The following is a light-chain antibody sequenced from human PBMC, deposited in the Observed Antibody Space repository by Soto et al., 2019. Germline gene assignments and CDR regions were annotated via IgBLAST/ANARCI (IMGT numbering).Light chain of an antibody. CDR1: RSDVGGYNY. J-gene: IGLJ1*01. CDR3: SSYARSGTYV. V-gene: IGLV2-14*03. CDR2: DVS. Sequence: SLLPQPPSVSGSPGQSITLSCTGARSDVGGYNYVSWYQQYPGKAPKLMIFDVSNRPSGVSNRFSGSKSGNTASLTISGLQAEDEADYYCSSYARSGTYVFGSGTKVTVL.